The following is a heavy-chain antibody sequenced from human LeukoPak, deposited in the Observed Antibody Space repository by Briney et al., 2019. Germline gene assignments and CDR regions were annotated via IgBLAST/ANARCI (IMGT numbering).Heavy chain of an antibody. J-gene: IGHJ4*02. CDR3: ARVLDILTGYYIDY. V-gene: IGHV1-18*01. Sequence: ASVKLSCKASGYTFTIYGISWGRQAPGQGLEWMGWISAYNGNTNYAQKLQGRVTMTTDTSTSTAYMELRSLRSDDTAVYYCARVLDILTGYYIDYWGQGTLVTVSS. CDR2: ISAYNGNT. D-gene: IGHD3-9*01. CDR1: GYTFTIYG.